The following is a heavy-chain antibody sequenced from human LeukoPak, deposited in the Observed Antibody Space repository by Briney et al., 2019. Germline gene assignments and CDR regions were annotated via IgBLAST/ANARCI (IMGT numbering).Heavy chain of an antibody. V-gene: IGHV3-21*01. J-gene: IGHJ4*02. Sequence: GGSLRLSCAASGFTFSSYSMNWVRQAPGKGLEWVSSISSSSSYIYYADSVKGRFTISRDNAKNSLYLQINSLRAEDTAVYYCARSTDYWAYYYGSGSYSGFDYWGQGTLVTVSS. D-gene: IGHD3-10*01. CDR1: GFTFSSYS. CDR2: ISSSSSYI. CDR3: ARSTDYWAYYYGSGSYSGFDY.